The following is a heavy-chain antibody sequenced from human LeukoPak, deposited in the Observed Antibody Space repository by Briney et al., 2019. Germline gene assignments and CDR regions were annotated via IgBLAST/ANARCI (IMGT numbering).Heavy chain of an antibody. CDR3: VKITSVTGGDC. D-gene: IGHD1-1*01. CDR2: ISNNGGSS. V-gene: IGHV3-64D*09. J-gene: IGHJ4*02. Sequence: PGGSLRLSCSASGFTFSAYAMYWVRQAPRKGLEYVSGISNNGGSSFYADSVKGRLTISRDNSKNTLYLQMSSLRAEDTAVYYCVKITSVTGGDCWGQGTRLTVSS. CDR1: GFTFSAYA.